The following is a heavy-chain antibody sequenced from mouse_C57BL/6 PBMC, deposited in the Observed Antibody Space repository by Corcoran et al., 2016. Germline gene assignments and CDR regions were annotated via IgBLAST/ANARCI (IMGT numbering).Heavy chain of an antibody. CDR1: GYTFTDYY. Sequence: EVQLQQSGPELVKPGASVKISCKASGYTFTDYYMNWVKQSHGKSLEWIGDINPNNGGTSYNQKFKGKATLTVDKSSSTAYMELRSLTSEDSAVYYCVRRLPDFNYAMDYWGQGTSVTVSS. CDR2: INPNNGGT. D-gene: IGHD2-4*01. CDR3: VRRLPDFNYAMDY. J-gene: IGHJ4*01. V-gene: IGHV1-26*01.